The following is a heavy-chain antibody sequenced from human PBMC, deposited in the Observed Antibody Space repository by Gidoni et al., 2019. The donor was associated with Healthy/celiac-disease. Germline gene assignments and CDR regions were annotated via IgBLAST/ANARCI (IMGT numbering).Heavy chain of an antibody. CDR1: GGSISSSRYY. Sequence: QLQLQESGPGLVKPSETLSLTCTVSGGSISSSRYYWGWIRQPPGKGLEWIGSIYYSGSTYYNPSLKSRVTISVDTSKNQFSLKLSSVTAADTAVYYCARPTQAGRVPYYYYGMDVWGQGTTVTVSS. CDR3: ARPTQAGRVPYYYYGMDV. D-gene: IGHD6-19*01. CDR2: IYYSGST. V-gene: IGHV4-39*01. J-gene: IGHJ6*02.